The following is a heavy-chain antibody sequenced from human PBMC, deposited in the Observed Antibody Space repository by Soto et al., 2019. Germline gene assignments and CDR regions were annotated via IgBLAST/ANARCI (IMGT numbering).Heavy chain of an antibody. J-gene: IGHJ4*02. V-gene: IGHV4-59*08. CDR3: ARGLGGIQERTDIDY. D-gene: IGHD5-18*01. Sequence: PSETLSLTCTVSGGSISPYYWSWIRQPPGKGLEWIGYIYYSGSTNYNPSLKSRVTISVDTSKNEFSLRVTSVTAADTAVYYCARGLGGIQERTDIDYWGQGTLVTVSS. CDR2: IYYSGST. CDR1: GGSISPYY.